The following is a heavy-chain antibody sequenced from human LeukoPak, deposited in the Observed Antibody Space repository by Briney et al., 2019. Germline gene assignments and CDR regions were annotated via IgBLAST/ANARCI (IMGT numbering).Heavy chain of an antibody. CDR1: GFTFSSYA. CDR2: ISGSGGST. CDR3: AKDPPGRWNRNDVGGGY. Sequence: GGSLRLSCAASGFTFSSYAMSWVRQAPGKGLEWVSAISGSGGSTYYADSVKGRFTISRDNSKNTLYLQMNSLRAEDTAVYYCAKDPPGRWNRNDVGGGYWGQGTLVTVSS. V-gene: IGHV3-23*01. J-gene: IGHJ4*02. D-gene: IGHD1-1*01.